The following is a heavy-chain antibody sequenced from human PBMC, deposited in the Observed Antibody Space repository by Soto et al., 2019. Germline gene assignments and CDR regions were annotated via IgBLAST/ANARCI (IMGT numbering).Heavy chain of an antibody. CDR1: GDSYSISTYS. J-gene: IGHJ5*02. CDR2: IYQSGVT. Sequence: SETLSLTCNMSGDSYSISTYSWSWIRQPPGKALQWIGFIYQSGVTSYNPSLASRVSISLDRSNNQCTLKLKSVTAADTAVYFCAGMPYTSGLRFDPWGPGTLVTVSS. V-gene: IGHV4-30-2*01. CDR3: AGMPYTSGLRFDP. D-gene: IGHD6-19*01.